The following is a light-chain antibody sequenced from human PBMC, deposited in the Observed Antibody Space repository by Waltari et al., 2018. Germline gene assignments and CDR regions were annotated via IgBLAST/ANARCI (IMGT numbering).Light chain of an antibody. CDR3: CSYAGRTTWV. CDR1: SSDVGNYNL. V-gene: IGLV2-23*02. Sequence: QSALTQPASVSGSPGQSITIPCTGTSSDVGNYNLVSWYQQHPGRAPKLIIYAVSERPSGVSNRFSGSKSANTASLTVSGLQAEDEADYYCCSYAGRTTWVFGGGTNLTVL. J-gene: IGLJ3*02. CDR2: AVS.